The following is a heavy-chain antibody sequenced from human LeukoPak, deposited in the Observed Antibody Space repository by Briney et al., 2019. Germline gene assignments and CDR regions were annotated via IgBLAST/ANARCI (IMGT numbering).Heavy chain of an antibody. J-gene: IGHJ3*02. CDR2: ISGSGGST. Sequence: GGSLRLSCAASGFTFSSYAMSWVRQAPGKGLEWVSAISGSGGSTYSADSVRGRFTISRDNSKDTLYLQMNSLRAEDTAVYYCAKEGRVIVANDAFDIWGQGTMVTVSS. CDR1: GFTFSSYA. V-gene: IGHV3-23*01. CDR3: AKEGRVIVANDAFDI. D-gene: IGHD2/OR15-2a*01.